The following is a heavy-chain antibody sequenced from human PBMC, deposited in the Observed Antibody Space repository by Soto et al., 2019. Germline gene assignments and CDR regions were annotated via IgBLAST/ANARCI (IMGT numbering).Heavy chain of an antibody. CDR3: ARDVCCCVGKSSRYFDS. CDR1: GFTFSSYW. J-gene: IGHJ4*02. CDR2: IKQDGSEK. V-gene: IGHV3-7*01. D-gene: IGHD2-15*01. Sequence: GGSLRLSCAASGFTFSSYWMSWVRQAPGKGLEWVANIKQDGSEKYYVDSVKGRFTISRDNAKNSLYLQMNSLRAEDTAVYYCARDVCCCVGKSSRYFDSWGKGTPVTVSS.